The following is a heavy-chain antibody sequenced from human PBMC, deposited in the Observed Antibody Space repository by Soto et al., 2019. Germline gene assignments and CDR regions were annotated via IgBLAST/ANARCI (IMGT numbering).Heavy chain of an antibody. D-gene: IGHD2-15*01. Sequence: ASVKVSCKASGYTFTSYAMHWVRQAPGQRLEWMGWINAGNGNTKYSQKFQGRVTITRDTSASTAYMELSSLRSEDTAVYYCAREGVRYCSGGSCNNWFDPWGQGTLVTVSS. V-gene: IGHV1-3*01. J-gene: IGHJ5*02. CDR3: AREGVRYCSGGSCNNWFDP. CDR1: GYTFTSYA. CDR2: INAGNGNT.